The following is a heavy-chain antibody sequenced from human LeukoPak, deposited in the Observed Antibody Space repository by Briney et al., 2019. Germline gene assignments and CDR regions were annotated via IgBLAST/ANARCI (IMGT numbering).Heavy chain of an antibody. D-gene: IGHD4-17*01. CDR2: VDHGGSGT. CDR3: ATDLG. Sequence: PGGSPRLSCAASGFTFTNYWMHWVRQPPGKGLVWVSRVDHGGSGTAYADSVTGRFTISRDNAKNTVYLQMNSLRAEDTAVYYCATDLGWGQGTLVTVSS. CDR1: GFTFTNYW. J-gene: IGHJ4*02. V-gene: IGHV3-74*01.